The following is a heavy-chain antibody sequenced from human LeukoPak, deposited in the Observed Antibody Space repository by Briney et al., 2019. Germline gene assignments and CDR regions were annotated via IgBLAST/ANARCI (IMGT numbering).Heavy chain of an antibody. CDR3: ARLQLERHVYFDY. V-gene: IGHV4-34*01. D-gene: IGHD1-1*01. J-gene: IGHJ4*02. CDR1: GGSFSGYY. CDR2: INHSGST. Sequence: SETLSLTCAVYGGSFSGYYWSWIRQPPGKGLEWIGEINHSGSTNYNPSLKSRVTISVDTSKNQFSLRLSSVTAADTAVYYCARLQLERHVYFDYWGQGALVTVSS.